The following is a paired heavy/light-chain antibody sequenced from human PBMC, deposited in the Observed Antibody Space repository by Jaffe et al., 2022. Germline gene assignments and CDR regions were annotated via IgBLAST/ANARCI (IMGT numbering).Heavy chain of an antibody. Sequence: QVQLQQWGAGLLKPSETLSLTCAVYGGSFSGYYWSWIRQPPGKGLEWIGEINHSGSTNYNPSLKSRVTISVDTSKNQFSLKLSSVTAADTAVYYCARGSPRRWVVAATFGFYFDYWGQGTLVTVSS. D-gene: IGHD2-15*01. V-gene: IGHV4-34*01. CDR1: GGSFSGYY. CDR2: INHSGST. J-gene: IGHJ4*02. CDR3: ARGSPRRWVVAATFGFYFDY.
Light chain of an antibody. V-gene: IGKV3-15*01. Sequence: EIVMTQSPATLSVSPGERATLSCRASQSVSSNLAWYQQKPGQAPRLLIYGASTRATGIPARFSGSGSGTEFTLTISSLQSEDFAVYYCQQYNNWPPTFGQGTKVEIK. J-gene: IGKJ1*01. CDR2: GAS. CDR3: QQYNNWPPT. CDR1: QSVSSN.